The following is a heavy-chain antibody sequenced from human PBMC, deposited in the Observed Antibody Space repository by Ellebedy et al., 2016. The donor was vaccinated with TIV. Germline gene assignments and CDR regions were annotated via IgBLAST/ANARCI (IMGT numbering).Heavy chain of an antibody. D-gene: IGHD3-22*01. CDR2: IIPIFGTA. CDR3: ARGIDSSGYSRYYYGMDV. CDR1: GYTFTSYG. Sequence: AASVKVSCKASGYTFTSYGISWVRQAPGQGLEWMGGIIPIFGTANYAQKFQGRVTITADESTSTAYMELSSLRSEDTAVYYCARGIDSSGYSRYYYGMDVWGQGTTVTVSS. V-gene: IGHV1-69*13. J-gene: IGHJ6*02.